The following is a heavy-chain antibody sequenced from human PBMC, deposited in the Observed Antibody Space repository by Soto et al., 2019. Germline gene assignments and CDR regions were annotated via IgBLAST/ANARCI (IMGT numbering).Heavy chain of an antibody. CDR2: ISGSGGST. J-gene: IGHJ3*02. V-gene: IGHV3-23*01. CDR3: AKTLSEEGVLLERRVYYDSSGYWDAFDI. D-gene: IGHD3-22*01. CDR1: GFTFSSYA. Sequence: GGSLRLSCAASGFTFSSYAMSWVRQAPGKGLEWVSAISGSGGSTYYADSVKGRFTISRDNSKNTLYLQMNSLRAEDTAVYYCAKTLSEEGVLLERRVYYDSSGYWDAFDIWGQGTMVTVSS.